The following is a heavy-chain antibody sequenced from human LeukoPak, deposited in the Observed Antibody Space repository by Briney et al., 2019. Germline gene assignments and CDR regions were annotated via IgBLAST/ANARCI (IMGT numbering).Heavy chain of an antibody. Sequence: SETLSLTCAVSGGSISSSNWWSWVRQPPGKGLEWIGEIYHSGSTNYNPSLKSRVTISVDKSKNQFSLKLSSVTAADTAVYYCARGRGSWGYYYYYMDVWGKGTTVTVSS. J-gene: IGHJ6*03. CDR2: IYHSGST. CDR1: GGSISSSNW. V-gene: IGHV4-4*02. D-gene: IGHD1-26*01. CDR3: ARGRGSWGYYYYYMDV.